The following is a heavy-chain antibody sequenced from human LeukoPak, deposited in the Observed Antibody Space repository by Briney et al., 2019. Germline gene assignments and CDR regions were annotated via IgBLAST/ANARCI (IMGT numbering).Heavy chain of an antibody. CDR1: GFTFNSHT. J-gene: IGHJ2*01. CDR3: AKDRTVGASYWYFDL. V-gene: IGHV3-21*04. Sequence: GGSLRLSCAASGFTFNSHTMNWVRQAPGKGLEWVSSISSGSSYIYYADSVKGRFTISRDSSKNTLFLHMNTLRAEDTAIYYCAKDRTVGASYWYFDLWGRGTLVTVSS. D-gene: IGHD1-26*01. CDR2: ISSGSSYI.